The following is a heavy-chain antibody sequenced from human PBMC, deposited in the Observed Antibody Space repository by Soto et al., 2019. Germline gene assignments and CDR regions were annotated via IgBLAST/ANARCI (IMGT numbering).Heavy chain of an antibody. Sequence: ASVKVSCKASGYTFTSYAMHWVRQAPGQRPEWMGWINAGNGNTKYSQKFQGRVTITRDTSASTAYMELSSLRSEDTAVYYCARDRLRFLEWLSIPQDYYYYYGMDVWGQGTTVTVSS. CDR1: GYTFTSYA. CDR2: INAGNGNT. V-gene: IGHV1-3*01. J-gene: IGHJ6*02. D-gene: IGHD3-3*01. CDR3: ARDRLRFLEWLSIPQDYYYYYGMDV.